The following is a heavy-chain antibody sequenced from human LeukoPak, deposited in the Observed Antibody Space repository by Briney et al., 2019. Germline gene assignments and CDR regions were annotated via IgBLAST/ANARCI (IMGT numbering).Heavy chain of an antibody. Sequence: GGSLRLSCAASGFPFIEYSMNWVRQAPGKGLEWISYIGIDSGNTKYADSERGRFTISADKAKNSLYLQMNSLRVEDTAVYYCARDHNYAFDNWGQGTLVSVAS. J-gene: IGHJ4*02. CDR3: ARDHNYAFDN. V-gene: IGHV3-48*01. CDR2: IGIDSGNT. CDR1: GFPFIEYS. D-gene: IGHD1-1*01.